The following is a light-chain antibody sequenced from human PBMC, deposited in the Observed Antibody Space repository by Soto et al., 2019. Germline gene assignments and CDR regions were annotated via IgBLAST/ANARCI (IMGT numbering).Light chain of an antibody. CDR1: QSISNY. J-gene: IGKJ4*01. CDR2: AAS. CDR3: QQSYSSPLT. V-gene: IGKV1-39*01. Sequence: DIQMTQSPSSLSASVGDTVTITCRASQSISNYLNWYQQKPGKAPKLLIYAASSLQSGVPSRFSGSESGTEFTLTISSLQPEDCATYYWQQSYSSPLTFGGGTKVEIK.